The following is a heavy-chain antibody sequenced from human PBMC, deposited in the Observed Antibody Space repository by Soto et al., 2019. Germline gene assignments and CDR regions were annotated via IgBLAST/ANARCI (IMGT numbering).Heavy chain of an antibody. CDR3: ARVRTYCSGGSCSYAFDI. CDR1: GYTFTSYG. D-gene: IGHD2-15*01. Sequence: QVQLVQSGAEVKKPGASVKVSCKASGYTFTSYGISWVRQAPGQGLEWMGWISAYNGNTNYAQKLQGRVTMTTDTSTSTAYMDLRSLRSDDTAVYYCARVRTYCSGGSCSYAFDIWGQGTMVTVSS. CDR2: ISAYNGNT. J-gene: IGHJ3*02. V-gene: IGHV1-18*01.